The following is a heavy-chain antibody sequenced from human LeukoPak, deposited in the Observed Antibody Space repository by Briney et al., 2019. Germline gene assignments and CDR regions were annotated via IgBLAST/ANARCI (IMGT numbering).Heavy chain of an antibody. J-gene: IGHJ4*02. CDR3: ARGPPQSGRFDY. V-gene: IGHV1-69*13. D-gene: IGHD6-25*01. Sequence: GASVKVPCKASGGTFSSYAISWVRQAPGQGLEWMGGIIPIFGTANYAQKFQGRVTITADESTSTAYMELSSLRSEDTAVYYCARGPPQSGRFDYWGQGTLVTVSS. CDR1: GGTFSSYA. CDR2: IIPIFGTA.